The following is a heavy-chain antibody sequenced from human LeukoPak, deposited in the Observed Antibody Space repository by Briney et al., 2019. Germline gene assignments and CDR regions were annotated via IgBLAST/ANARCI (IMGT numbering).Heavy chain of an antibody. V-gene: IGHV4-59*01. CDR3: GRDGSRGAVARNWFAP. CDR2: IYYSGST. CDR1: GGSISSYY. J-gene: IGHJ5*02. Sequence: PSETLSLTCTVSGGSISSYYWSWIRQPPGKGLEWIGYIYYSGSTNYSPSLKSRVTVSVDTSKNQFSLKLSSATAADTAVYYCGRDGSRGAVARNWFAPWGQGTLVTVSS. D-gene: IGHD6-19*01.